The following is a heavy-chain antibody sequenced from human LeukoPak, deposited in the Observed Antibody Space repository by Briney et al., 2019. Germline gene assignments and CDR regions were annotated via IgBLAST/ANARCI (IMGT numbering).Heavy chain of an antibody. Sequence: GGSLRLSCAASGFTFSDYYMSCIRQAPGRGLEWISYITSSGNTIYYTDSVKGRFTVSRDNAKNSLYLQMNTLRAEDTAVYYCATHIVEATALHYWVQGTLVTVSS. CDR3: ATHIVEATALHY. CDR2: ITSSGNTI. V-gene: IGHV3-11*01. J-gene: IGHJ4*02. D-gene: IGHD3-22*01. CDR1: GFTFSDYY.